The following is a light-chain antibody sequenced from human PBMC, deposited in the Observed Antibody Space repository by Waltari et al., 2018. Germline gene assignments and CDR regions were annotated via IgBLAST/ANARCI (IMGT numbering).Light chain of an antibody. J-gene: IGKJ2*01. CDR1: QSISSY. CDR3: QQSYSTPYT. CDR2: AAS. Sequence: DIQMTQSPSSLSASVGDRVTITCRASQSISSYLNWYQHKPGKAPRLLIYAASSLQSGVPSRFSGSGSGTDFTLTISSLQPEDLAIYYCQQSYSTPYTFGQGTKLEI. V-gene: IGKV1-39*01.